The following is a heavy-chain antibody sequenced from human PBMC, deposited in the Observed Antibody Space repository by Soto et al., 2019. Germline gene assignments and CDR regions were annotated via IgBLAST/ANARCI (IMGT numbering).Heavy chain of an antibody. Sequence: QVQLVESGGGVVQPGRSLRLSCAASGFTFSSYAMHWVRQAPGKGLEWVAVISYDGSNKYYADSVKGRFTISRDNSKNTLYLQMNSLRAEDTAVYYCARDRGSKSYYYYGMDGWGQGTTVTVSS. J-gene: IGHJ6*02. V-gene: IGHV3-30-3*01. CDR2: ISYDGSNK. D-gene: IGHD2-2*01. CDR1: GFTFSSYA. CDR3: ARDRGSKSYYYYGMDG.